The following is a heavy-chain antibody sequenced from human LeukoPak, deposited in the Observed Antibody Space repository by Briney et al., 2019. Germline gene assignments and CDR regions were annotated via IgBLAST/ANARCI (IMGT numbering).Heavy chain of an antibody. J-gene: IGHJ4*02. CDR3: ARQRSSTSCLDY. D-gene: IGHD2-2*01. CDR2: IYYSGST. V-gene: IGHV4-59*08. CDR1: GGSISSYY. Sequence: SETLSLTCTVSGGSISSYYWSWIRQPPGNGLEWIGYIYYSGSTNYNPSLKSRVTISVDTSKNQFSLKLSSVTAADTAVYYCARQRSSTSCLDYWGQGTLVTVSS.